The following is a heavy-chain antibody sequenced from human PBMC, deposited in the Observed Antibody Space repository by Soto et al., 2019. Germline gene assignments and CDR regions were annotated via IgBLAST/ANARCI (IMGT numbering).Heavy chain of an antibody. CDR1: GGSISSGGYY. Sequence: SETLSLTCTVSGGSISSGGYYWSWIRQHPGKGLEWIGYIYYSGSTYYNPSLKSRVTISVDTSKNQFSLKLSSVTAADTAVYYCAREGSGYSPVLGYYYYYGMDVWGQGTTVTVSS. J-gene: IGHJ6*02. D-gene: IGHD5-18*01. V-gene: IGHV4-31*03. CDR2: IYYSGST. CDR3: AREGSGYSPVLGYYYYYGMDV.